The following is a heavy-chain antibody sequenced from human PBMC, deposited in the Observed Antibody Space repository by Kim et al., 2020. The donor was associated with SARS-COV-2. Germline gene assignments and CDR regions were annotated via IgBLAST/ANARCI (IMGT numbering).Heavy chain of an antibody. V-gene: IGHV1-69*13. D-gene: IGHD6-13*01. J-gene: IGHJ6*02. CDR2: IIPIFGTA. CDR1: GGTFSSYA. CDR3: ASRVASSSWTGNYDYYGMEV. Sequence: SVKVSCKASGGTFSSYAISWVRQAPGQGLELMGGIIPIFGTANYAQKFQGRVTITADESTSTAYMALSSLRSEDTAVYFCASRVASSSWTGNYDYYGMEVWGQGTTVTVSS.